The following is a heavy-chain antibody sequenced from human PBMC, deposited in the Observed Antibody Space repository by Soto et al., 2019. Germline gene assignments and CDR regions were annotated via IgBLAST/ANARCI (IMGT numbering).Heavy chain of an antibody. Sequence: QVQLQESGPGLVKPSQTLSLTCTVSGGSISSGGYYWSWIRQHPGKGLEWIGYIYYSGSTYYNPSLKGRVSKSVDTSKNQFALKLSSVTAADTAVYYCARARLGELSFLTFDYWGQGTLVTVSS. CDR3: ARARLGELSFLTFDY. D-gene: IGHD3-16*02. V-gene: IGHV4-31*03. CDR2: IYYSGST. J-gene: IGHJ4*02. CDR1: GGSISSGGYY.